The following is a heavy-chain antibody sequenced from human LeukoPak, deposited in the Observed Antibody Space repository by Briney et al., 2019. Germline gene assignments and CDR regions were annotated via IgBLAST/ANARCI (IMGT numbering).Heavy chain of an antibody. D-gene: IGHD3-10*01. J-gene: IGHJ4*02. CDR1: GFTFSSYA. CDR2: ISGSGGST. Sequence: GGSLRLSCAASGFTFSSYAMSWVRQAPGKGLGWVSAISGSGGSTYYADSVKGRFTISRDNSKNTLYLQMNSLRAEDTAVYYCAKGARGSMVRGVIRVPLDYWGQGTLVTVSS. CDR3: AKGARGSMVRGVIRVPLDY. V-gene: IGHV3-23*01.